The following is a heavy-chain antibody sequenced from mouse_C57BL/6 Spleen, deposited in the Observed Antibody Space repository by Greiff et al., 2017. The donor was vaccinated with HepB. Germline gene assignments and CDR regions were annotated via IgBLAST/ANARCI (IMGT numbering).Heavy chain of an antibody. CDR1: GYSITSGYY. Sequence: DVQLVESGPGLVKPSQSLSLTCSVTGYSITSGYYWNWIRQFPGNKLEWMGYISYDGSNNYNPSLKNRISITRDTSKNQFFLKLNSVTTEDTATYYCARAGYYDYDYAMDYWGQGTSVTVSS. J-gene: IGHJ4*01. D-gene: IGHD2-4*01. CDR3: ARAGYYDYDYAMDY. V-gene: IGHV3-6*01. CDR2: ISYDGSN.